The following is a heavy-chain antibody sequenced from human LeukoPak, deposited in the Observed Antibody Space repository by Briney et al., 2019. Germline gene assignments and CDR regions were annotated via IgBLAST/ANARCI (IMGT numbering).Heavy chain of an antibody. CDR1: GGSFSGHY. V-gene: IGHV4-34*01. CDR3: ARAFSGTSHKNFDS. D-gene: IGHD2-2*01. J-gene: IGHJ4*02. Sequence: SETLSLTCAVYGGSFSGHYWSWIRQPPGKGLEWIGESDHSGSTNYNPSLKSRVTISVDTSKNQFSLKLSSVTAADTAVYFCARAFSGTSHKNFDSWGRGTLVTVSS. CDR2: SDHSGST.